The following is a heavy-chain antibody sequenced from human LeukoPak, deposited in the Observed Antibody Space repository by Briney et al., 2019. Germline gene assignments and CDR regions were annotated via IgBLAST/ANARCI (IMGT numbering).Heavy chain of an antibody. CDR2: IYYSGST. Sequence: SETLSLTCTVSGGSISRYYWSWIRQPPGKGLEWIGYIYYSGSTNYNPSLKSRVTISVDTSKNQFSLKLSSVTAADTAVYCCARVNWSGYDFRGAFDIWGQGTMVTVSS. CDR3: ARVNWSGYDFRGAFDI. V-gene: IGHV4-59*01. J-gene: IGHJ3*02. D-gene: IGHD5-12*01. CDR1: GGSISRYY.